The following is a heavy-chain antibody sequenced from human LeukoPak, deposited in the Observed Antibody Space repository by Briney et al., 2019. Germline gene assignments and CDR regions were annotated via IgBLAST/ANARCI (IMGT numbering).Heavy chain of an antibody. CDR3: ARTPGTGANWFDP. V-gene: IGHV4-38-2*02. Sequence: SETLSLTCTVSGYSISSGYYWSWIRQPPGKGLEWIGSIYHSGSTYYNPSLKSRVTISVDTSKNQFSLKLSSVTAADTAVYYCARTPGTGANWFDPWGQGTLVTVSS. D-gene: IGHD2-8*02. CDR2: IYHSGST. CDR1: GYSISSGYY. J-gene: IGHJ5*02.